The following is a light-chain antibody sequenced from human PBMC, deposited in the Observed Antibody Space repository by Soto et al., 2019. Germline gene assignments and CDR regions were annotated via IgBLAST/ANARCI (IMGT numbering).Light chain of an antibody. J-gene: IGKJ2*01. CDR1: QIIGND. Sequence: DLQMTQSPSSLSASVGDIVTITCRASQIIGNDLNWYQQKPWKAPKLMVYVTSSLRSGVPSRYICRGFWTDFTLTINCLQPKHFAIYYCQQGYKTPYTFFRGTKVDIK. CDR3: QQGYKTPYT. CDR2: VTS. V-gene: IGKV1-39*01.